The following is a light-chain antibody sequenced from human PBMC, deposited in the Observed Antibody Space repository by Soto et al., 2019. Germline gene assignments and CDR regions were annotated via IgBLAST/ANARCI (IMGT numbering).Light chain of an antibody. Sequence: IQMAQSPSSLSASLGDRVTITCRASRTLGFYLNWYQQKPGRAPQLLIYTASNLQTGVPSRFIGSGSGTEFTLTISSLQPEDFATYYCQQSLSSPLTFGGGTKV. CDR2: TAS. J-gene: IGKJ4*01. CDR3: QQSLSSPLT. V-gene: IGKV1-39*01. CDR1: RTLGFY.